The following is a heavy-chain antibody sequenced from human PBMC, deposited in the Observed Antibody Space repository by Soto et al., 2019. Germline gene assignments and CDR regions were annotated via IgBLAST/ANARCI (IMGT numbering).Heavy chain of an antibody. J-gene: IGHJ3*02. CDR3: ATSPYYYDSSGYARDI. CDR2: IWYDGSNK. D-gene: IGHD3-22*01. Sequence: GGSLRLSCAASGFTFSSYGMHWVRQAPGKGLEWVAVIWYDGSNKYYADSVKGRFTISRDNSKNTLYLQMNSLRAEDTAVYYCATSPYYYDSSGYARDILGQGTMVTVSS. CDR1: GFTFSSYG. V-gene: IGHV3-33*01.